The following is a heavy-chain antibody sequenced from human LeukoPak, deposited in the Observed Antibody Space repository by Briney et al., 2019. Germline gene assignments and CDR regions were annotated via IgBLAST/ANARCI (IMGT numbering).Heavy chain of an antibody. CDR2: ISSSSTVI. CDR1: GFTLTSYS. V-gene: IGHV3-48*04. J-gene: IGHJ4*02. CDR3: AGGGEYLLDY. D-gene: IGHD3-10*01. Sequence: GGPLGFSGAASGFTLTSYSANWAGQAPGKGLKWVSYISSSSTVIYYADSVRGRFTISRDNAKNSLYLQMNGLRAEDTAVYYCAGGGEYLLDYWGLGTLVTVSS.